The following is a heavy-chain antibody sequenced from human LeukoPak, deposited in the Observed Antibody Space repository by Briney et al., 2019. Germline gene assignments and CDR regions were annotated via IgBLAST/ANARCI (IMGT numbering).Heavy chain of an antibody. CDR1: SYSFISNW. V-gene: IGHV5-51*01. D-gene: IGHD2-21*02. J-gene: IGHJ3*02. CDR2: IYPGDCDN. Sequence: ASLKISCYASSYSFISNWIVWVGQMPRTGLEWMGIIYPGDCDNRYYPSFQSQVTISAGETINTTYLQQSNMQTSDTATDYYWSKTRLRGPPTDAFDIGSQGTMVTVSS. CDR3: WSKTRLRGPPTDAFDI.